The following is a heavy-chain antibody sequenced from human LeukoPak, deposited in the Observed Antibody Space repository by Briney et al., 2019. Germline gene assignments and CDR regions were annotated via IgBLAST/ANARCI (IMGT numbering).Heavy chain of an antibody. Sequence: GGSLRLSCAASGFTFNNYWMHWVRQAPGKGLVWVSHINNDGSSTTYADSVKGRFTISRDNAKNTLYLQMNSLRAEDTAVYYCARSGPCSGSPFDYWGQGTLVTVSS. V-gene: IGHV3-74*01. CDR3: ARSGPCSGSPFDY. CDR1: GFTFNNYW. CDR2: INNDGSST. J-gene: IGHJ4*02. D-gene: IGHD1-26*01.